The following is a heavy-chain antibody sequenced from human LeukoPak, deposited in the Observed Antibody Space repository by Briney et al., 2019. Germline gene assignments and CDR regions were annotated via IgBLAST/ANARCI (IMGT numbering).Heavy chain of an antibody. CDR3: ARVFGSSWYFWFDP. J-gene: IGHJ5*02. CDR2: INPNSGTT. D-gene: IGHD6-13*01. V-gene: IGHV1-2*02. Sequence: ASVKVSCKGSGYTFTGYYMHWVRQAPGQGLEWMGWINPNSGTTNYAQKLQGRVTVTRDTSISTAYMELSRLESDDTAVYYCARVFGSSWYFWFDPWGQGTLVTVSS. CDR1: GYTFTGYY.